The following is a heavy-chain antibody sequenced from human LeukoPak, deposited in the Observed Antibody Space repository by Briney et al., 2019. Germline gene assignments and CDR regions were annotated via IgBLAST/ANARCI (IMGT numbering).Heavy chain of an antibody. Sequence: GESLKISCKGSGYYFTTSWIAWVRQMPGKGLEWIGIIYPGDSDTTYSPSFQGQVTISADKPISTAYLQWSSLGAPDTAMYYCARQKAAGPYYFDYWGQGTLVTVSS. CDR2: IYPGDSDT. J-gene: IGHJ4*02. CDR1: GYYFTTSW. CDR3: ARQKAAGPYYFDY. V-gene: IGHV5-51*01.